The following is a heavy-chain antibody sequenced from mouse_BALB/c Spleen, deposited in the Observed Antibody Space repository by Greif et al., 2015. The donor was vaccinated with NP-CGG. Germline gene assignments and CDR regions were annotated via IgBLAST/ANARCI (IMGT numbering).Heavy chain of an antibody. D-gene: IGHD2-3*01. V-gene: IGHV1-7*01. CDR1: GYTFTSYW. Sequence: QVQLQQSGAELAKPGASVKMSCKASGYTFTSYWMHWVKQRPGQGLEWIGYINPSTGYTEYNQKFKDKATLTADKSSSTAYMQLSSLTSEDSAVYYCARSYDGYSSAWFAYWGQGTLVTVSA. CDR2: INPSTGYT. CDR3: ARSYDGYSSAWFAY. J-gene: IGHJ3*01.